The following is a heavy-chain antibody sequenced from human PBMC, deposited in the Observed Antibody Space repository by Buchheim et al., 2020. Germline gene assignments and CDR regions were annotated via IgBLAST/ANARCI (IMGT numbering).Heavy chain of an antibody. CDR3: AKDLGIAVAGTYYGMDV. CDR1: GFTFSSYG. J-gene: IGHJ6*02. Sequence: QVQLVESGGGVVQPGRSLRLSCAASGFTFSSYGMHWVRQAPGKGLEWVAVISYDGSNKYYADSVKGRFTISRDNSKNTLYLQMNSLRAEDTAVYCCAKDLGIAVAGTYYGMDVWGQGTT. CDR2: ISYDGSNK. V-gene: IGHV3-30*18. D-gene: IGHD6-19*01.